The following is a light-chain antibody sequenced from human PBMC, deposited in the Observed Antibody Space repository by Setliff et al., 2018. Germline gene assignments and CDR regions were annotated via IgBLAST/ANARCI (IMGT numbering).Light chain of an antibody. CDR1: SSDVGGYNF. CDR2: EVS. Sequence: QSALAQPPSASGSPGQSVTISCTGTSSDVGGYNFVAWYQHPGKAPKLMIYEVSKRPSGVPDRFSGSKSGNTASLTVSGLQAEDEADYYCSSYAGNYIYVFGTGTKVTVL. CDR3: SSYAGNYIYV. J-gene: IGLJ1*01. V-gene: IGLV2-8*01.